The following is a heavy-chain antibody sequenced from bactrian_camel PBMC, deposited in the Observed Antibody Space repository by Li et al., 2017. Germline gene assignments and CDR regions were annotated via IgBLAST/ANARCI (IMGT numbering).Heavy chain of an antibody. CDR1: GFTFSTSA. CDR3: SAEERWYREDCWAPVTFNY. V-gene: IGHV3S31*01. D-gene: IGHD6*01. J-gene: IGHJ4*01. Sequence: VQLVESGGGLVQPGGSLRLSCAASGFTFSTSAMSWVHQAPGKEREVAASIVSGLRSAYYADSVKGRFTISRDNAKNTLYLQMFSLRPEDTAMYFCSAEERWYREDCWAPVTFNYWGQGTQVTVS. CDR2: IVSGLRSA.